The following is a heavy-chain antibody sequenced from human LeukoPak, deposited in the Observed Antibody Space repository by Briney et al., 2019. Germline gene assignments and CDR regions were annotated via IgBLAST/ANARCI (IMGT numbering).Heavy chain of an antibody. J-gene: IGHJ6*04. CDR3: ARDGNVLRYFDWLSLPRYGMDV. V-gene: IGHV3-7*03. Sequence: GGSLRLSCAASGFTFSSYWMSWVRQAPGKGLEWVANIKQDGSEKYYVDSVKGRFTISRDNAKNSLYPQMNSLRAEDTAVYYCARDGNVLRYFDWLSLPRYGMDVWGKGTTVTVSS. D-gene: IGHD3-9*01. CDR1: GFTFSSYW. CDR2: IKQDGSEK.